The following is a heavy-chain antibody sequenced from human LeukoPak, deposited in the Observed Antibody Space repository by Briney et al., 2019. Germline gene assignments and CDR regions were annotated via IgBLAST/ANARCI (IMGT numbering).Heavy chain of an antibody. CDR2: IHYSGNT. J-gene: IGHJ4*02. CDR1: GDSFRSYY. V-gene: IGHV4-39*01. CDR3: ARQGLIVMAGEGDFDY. Sequence: SETLSLTCTVSGDSFRSYYWSWIRQPPGRSLEWIGSIHYSGNTHYNPSLKSRVTISVDTSKNQFSLKLSSVTAADTAVYYCARQGLIVMAGEGDFDYWGQGTLVTVSS. D-gene: IGHD5-24*01.